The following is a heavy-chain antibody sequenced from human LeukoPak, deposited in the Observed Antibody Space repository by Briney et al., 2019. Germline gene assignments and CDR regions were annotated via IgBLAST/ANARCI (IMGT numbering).Heavy chain of an antibody. CDR1: GGSFSDYY. V-gene: IGHV4-34*01. J-gene: IGHJ2*01. Sequence: SETLSLTCSVYGGSFSDYYWNWIRQPPGKGLEWIGEVNHSGSTNYNPSLKSRLTISIDTSDNQFSLKLSSVTAADTAVYYCARGGPVRSKTKNWYFDLWGRGTLVTVSS. D-gene: IGHD4-17*01. CDR2: VNHSGST. CDR3: ARGGPVRSKTKNWYFDL.